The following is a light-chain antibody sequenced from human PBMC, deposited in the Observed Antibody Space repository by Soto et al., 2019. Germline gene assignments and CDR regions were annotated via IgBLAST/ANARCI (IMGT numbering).Light chain of an antibody. CDR2: VDD. CDR1: SSDDGSYNL. V-gene: IGLV2-23*01. CDR3: YSYAGRSPSV. J-gene: IGLJ2*01. Sequence: QSALTQPASVSGSPGQSITISCTGTSSDDGSYNLVSWYQQYPGKAPKLMIYVDDERPSGVSNRFAGSKSGNTASLTISGLQAEDEADYYCYSYAGRSPSVFGGGTKLTVL.